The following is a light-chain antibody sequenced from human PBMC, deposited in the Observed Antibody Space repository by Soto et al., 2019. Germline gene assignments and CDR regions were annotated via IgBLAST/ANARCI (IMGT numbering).Light chain of an antibody. V-gene: IGLV1-47*01. Sequence: QSALTQPPSASGTPGQGVTISCSGSTSNIGSNYVYWYQQLPGTAPKLLIYRNNQRPSGVPDRFSGSKSGTSASLAISGLRSDDEADYFCATWEDSLNGFYVFGTGTKGTVL. CDR3: ATWEDSLNGFYV. CDR2: RNN. J-gene: IGLJ1*01. CDR1: TSNIGSNY.